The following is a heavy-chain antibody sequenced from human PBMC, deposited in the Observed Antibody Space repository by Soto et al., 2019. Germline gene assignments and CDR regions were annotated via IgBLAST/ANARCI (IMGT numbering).Heavy chain of an antibody. Sequence: EVQLVESGGGLVQSGRSQRLSCAVSGFTIDDYAMHWVRQAPGKGLEWVSGISWNSVNIGYADSVKGRFTISRDNARNSLYLQMSSLRVEDTALYYCAKAGITAAGGIYYYYYMDVCSKGTTVTVSS. J-gene: IGHJ6*03. CDR3: AKAGITAAGGIYYYYYMDV. V-gene: IGHV3-9*01. CDR1: GFTIDDYA. D-gene: IGHD6-13*01. CDR2: ISWNSVNI.